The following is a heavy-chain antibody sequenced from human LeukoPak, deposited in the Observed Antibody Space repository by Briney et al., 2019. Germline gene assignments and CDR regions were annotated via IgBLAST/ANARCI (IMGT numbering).Heavy chain of an antibody. V-gene: IGHV3-30*04. CDR1: GFTFSTYA. J-gene: IGHJ4*02. Sequence: GGSLRLSCAASGFTFSTYAMHWVRQAPGKGLEWVAIVSYDGSHKYYADSVRGRFTISRDNSKNTLYLQMNSLRAEDTSVYYCARDPGEVSIDYWGQGTLVTVSS. CDR2: VSYDGSHK. D-gene: IGHD3-16*02. CDR3: ARDPGEVSIDY.